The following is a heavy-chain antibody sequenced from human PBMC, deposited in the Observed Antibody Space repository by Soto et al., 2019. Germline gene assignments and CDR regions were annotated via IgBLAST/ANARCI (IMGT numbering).Heavy chain of an antibody. CDR2: ISYSGST. J-gene: IGHJ4*02. V-gene: IGHV4-30-4*01. D-gene: IGHD3-22*01. CDR1: GDSMNNGDYF. Sequence: ASETLSLTCSVPGDSMNNGDYFWTWIRQTPGKGLQWIGYISYSGSTFYNPSLKTRLAMSVDTSKNQFSVRLRSVTAADTAVYYCARDRAHFYESSGRLDLWGQGMLGTVSS. CDR3: ARDRAHFYESSGRLDL.